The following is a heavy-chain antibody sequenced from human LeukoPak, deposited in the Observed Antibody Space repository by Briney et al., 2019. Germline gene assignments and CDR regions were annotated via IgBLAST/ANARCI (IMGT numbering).Heavy chain of an antibody. CDR1: GASISSSSYY. D-gene: IGHD3-3*01. J-gene: IGHJ6*03. CDR2: MYYGGSI. V-gene: IGHV4-39*07. CDR3: ARVYYDFWSGYSFVYYYYYMDV. Sequence: SETLSLTCTVSGASISSSSYYWGWIRQSPGKGLEWIASMYYGGSIYYNPSLKSRVTISVDTSKNQFSLKLSSVTAADTAVYYCARVYYDFWSGYSFVYYYYYMDVWGKGTTVTVSS.